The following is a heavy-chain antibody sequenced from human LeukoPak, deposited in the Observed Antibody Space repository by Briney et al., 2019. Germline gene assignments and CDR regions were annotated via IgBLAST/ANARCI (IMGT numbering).Heavy chain of an antibody. V-gene: IGHV3-33*06. D-gene: IGHD6-13*01. CDR1: GFTFSSYG. CDR3: AKRTSGSSWYSSDS. Sequence: TGGSLRLSCAASGFTFSSYGMHWVRQAPGKGLEWVAVIWYDGSNKYYADSVKGRFTISRDNSKNTLYLQMNSLRAEDTAVYYCAKRTSGSSWYSSDSWGQGTLVTVSS. J-gene: IGHJ4*02. CDR2: IWYDGSNK.